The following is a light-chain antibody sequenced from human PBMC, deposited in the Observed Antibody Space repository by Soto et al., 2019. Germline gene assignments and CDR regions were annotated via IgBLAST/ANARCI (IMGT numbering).Light chain of an antibody. CDR1: QSVSSSY. CDR3: QQYGALPPT. V-gene: IGKV3-20*01. CDR2: GAS. Sequence: EIVLTQSPGTLSLSPGEIATLSCRASQSVSSSYLAWYQQKPGQAPRLLIYGASSRATGIPDRFSGTGSETDCTLTISRLEPEDFAVYHCQQYGALPPTFGQGTKVDIK. J-gene: IGKJ1*01.